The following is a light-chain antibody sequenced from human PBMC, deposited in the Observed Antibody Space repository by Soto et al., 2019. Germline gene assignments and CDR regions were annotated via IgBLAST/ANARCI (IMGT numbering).Light chain of an antibody. V-gene: IGLV1-40*01. CDR2: GNT. J-gene: IGLJ1*01. CDR3: QSHVNSLHAPD. CDR1: SSNIGAGYD. Sequence: QSVLTQPPSVSGAPGQRVTISCTGSSSNIGAGYDVHWYLQLPGTAPKLLIYGNTNRPSGVPDRFSGSKSGSSASLAITGLQAEDESDDYCQSHVNSLHAPDFRTGTIDTV.